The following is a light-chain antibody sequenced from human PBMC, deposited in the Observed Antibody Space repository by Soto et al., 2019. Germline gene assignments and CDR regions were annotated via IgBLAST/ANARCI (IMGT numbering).Light chain of an antibody. CDR1: QTISSY. J-gene: IGKJ2*01. V-gene: IGKV1-39*01. CDR2: SAS. Sequence: DIQMTQSPASLSASVGDRVTITCRASQTISSYLNWYQQKAGAAPKLLIYSASTLQSGVPSRFSGSGFGIDYTLTISSLQPADFAIYYCQQTFKTPHTFGQGTKLDIK. CDR3: QQTFKTPHT.